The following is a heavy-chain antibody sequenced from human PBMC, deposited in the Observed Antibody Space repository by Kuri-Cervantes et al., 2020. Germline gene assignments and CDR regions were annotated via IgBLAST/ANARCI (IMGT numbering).Heavy chain of an antibody. J-gene: IGHJ4*02. D-gene: IGHD1-26*01. V-gene: IGHV4-61*02. CDR1: GGSISSGSYY. CDR2: IYTSGST. CDR3: ARAGIVGATGEFDY. Sequence: LRLSCTVSGGSISSGSYYWSWIRQPAGKGLEWTGRIYTSGSTNYNPSLKSRVTMSVDTSKNQFSLKLNSVTAADTAVYYCARAGIVGATGEFDYWGQGTLVTVSS.